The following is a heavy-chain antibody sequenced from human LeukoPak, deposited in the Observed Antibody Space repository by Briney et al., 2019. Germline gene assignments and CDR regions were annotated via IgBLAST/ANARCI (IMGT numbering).Heavy chain of an antibody. V-gene: IGHV1-46*01. J-gene: IGHJ6*02. CDR1: GYTFTSYY. D-gene: IGHD7-27*01. CDR2: INPSGGST. Sequence: ASVKVSCKASGYTFTSYYMHWVRQAPGQGLEWMGIINPSGGSTSYAQKFQGRVTITRDTSTSTVYMELSSLRSEDTAVYYCARNLDWGSEVDGMDVWGQGTTVTVSS. CDR3: ARNLDWGSEVDGMDV.